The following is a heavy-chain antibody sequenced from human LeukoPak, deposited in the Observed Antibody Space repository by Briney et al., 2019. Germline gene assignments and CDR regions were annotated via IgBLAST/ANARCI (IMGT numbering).Heavy chain of an antibody. CDR3: ASGGRYHFV. CDR1: GLTLSSYW. Sequence: GGSLRLSCAASGLTLSSYWMSCVRHAPGKGLEWVAKLKEDGSEKSYVDSVKGRFTISRDNAKNSLYLQMNSLRAEDTAVYYCASGGRYHFVWSQGTLVTVSS. V-gene: IGHV3-7*01. CDR2: LKEDGSEK. J-gene: IGHJ4*02. D-gene: IGHD3-16*02.